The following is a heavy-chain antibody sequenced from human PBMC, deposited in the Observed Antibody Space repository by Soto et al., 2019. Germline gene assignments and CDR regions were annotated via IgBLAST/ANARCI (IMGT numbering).Heavy chain of an antibody. CDR2: INPIIDTT. CDR3: VRDSPIGSTFSGYDGIDY. D-gene: IGHD5-12*01. CDR1: GYTFTGYY. V-gene: IGHV1-2*02. J-gene: IGHJ4*02. Sequence: ASVKVSCKASGYTFTGYYMHWVRQAPGQGLEWMGRINPIIDTTNYAQKFQGRVTITTDKSTGTAYMELNSLRSEDTAVFYCVRDSPIGSTFSGYDGIDYWGQGTLVPSPQ.